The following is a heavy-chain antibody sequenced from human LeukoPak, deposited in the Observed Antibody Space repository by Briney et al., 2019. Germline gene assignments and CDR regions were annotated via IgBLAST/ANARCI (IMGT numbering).Heavy chain of an antibody. J-gene: IGHJ6*03. CDR3: ARDRTRASADYYYYYYMDV. Sequence: SETLSLTCTVSGGSISSYYWSWIRQPPGKGLEWIGYIYYSGSTNYNPSLKSRVTISVDTSKNQFSLKLSSVTAADTAVYFCARDRTRASADYYYYYYMDVWGKGTTVTVSS. V-gene: IGHV4-59*01. CDR2: IYYSGST. CDR1: GGSISSYY.